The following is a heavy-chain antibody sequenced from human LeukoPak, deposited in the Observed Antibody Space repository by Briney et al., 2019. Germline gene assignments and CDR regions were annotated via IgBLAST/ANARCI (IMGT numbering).Heavy chain of an antibody. CDR1: GGTFSSYA. J-gene: IGHJ4*02. D-gene: IGHD4-11*01. CDR3: ATGMTTVPH. CDR2: FDPEDGET. Sequence: ASVKVSCKASGGTFSSYAISWVRQAPGQGLEWMGGFDPEDGETIYAQKFQGRVTMTEDTSTDTAYMELSSLRSEDTAVYYCATGMTTVPHWGQGTLVTVSS. V-gene: IGHV1-24*01.